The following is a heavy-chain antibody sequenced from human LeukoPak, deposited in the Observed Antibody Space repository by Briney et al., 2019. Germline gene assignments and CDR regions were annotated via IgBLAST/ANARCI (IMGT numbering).Heavy chain of an antibody. D-gene: IGHD6-13*01. CDR3: ARDLMGIAYRGAFYY. Sequence: TGGSLSLPCEATGLTFSDYYMRWLRRGPGMGLEWDSYISSSGSTIYYADSVKGRFTISRDNAKNSLYLQMNSLRAEDTAVYYCARDLMGIAYRGAFYYWGQGTLVTVSS. J-gene: IGHJ4*02. CDR1: GLTFSDYY. CDR2: ISSSGSTI. V-gene: IGHV3-11*01.